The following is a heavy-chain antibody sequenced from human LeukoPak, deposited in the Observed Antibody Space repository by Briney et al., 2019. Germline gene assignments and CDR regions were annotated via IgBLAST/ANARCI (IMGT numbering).Heavy chain of an antibody. Sequence: ASVKVSCKASGGTSSSYDISWVRQAPGQGLEWMGRIIPILGIANYAQKFQGRVTITADKSTSTAYMELSSLRSEDTAVYYCASPPADYYDSRDYFDYWGQGTLVTVSS. V-gene: IGHV1-69*04. CDR1: GGTSSSYD. J-gene: IGHJ4*02. CDR2: IIPILGIA. CDR3: ASPPADYYDSRDYFDY. D-gene: IGHD3-22*01.